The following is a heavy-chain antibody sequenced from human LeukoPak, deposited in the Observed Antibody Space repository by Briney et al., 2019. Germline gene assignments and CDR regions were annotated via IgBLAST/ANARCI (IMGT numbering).Heavy chain of an antibody. D-gene: IGHD2-2*01. Sequence: GGSLRLSCAGSGFTFSNYAMSWVRQAPGKGLEWVSSIRAGGARTYYAQSVMGRFTVSRDNSKNTLYFQMNSLRAEDTAVYYCVKDFLHGPHIEPVGSVGPFDYWGQGTLVTVSS. J-gene: IGHJ4*02. CDR1: GFTFSNYA. CDR2: IRAGGART. CDR3: VKDFLHGPHIEPVGSVGPFDY. V-gene: IGHV3-23*01.